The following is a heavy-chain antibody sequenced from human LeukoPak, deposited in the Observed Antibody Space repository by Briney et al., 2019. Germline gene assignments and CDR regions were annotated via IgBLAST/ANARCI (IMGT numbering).Heavy chain of an antibody. CDR3: ARQSGDFWSGYYLDY. J-gene: IGHJ4*02. D-gene: IGHD3-3*01. CDR1: GGSISSYY. V-gene: IGHV4-4*09. CDR2: IYTSGST. Sequence: SETLSLTCTVSGGSISSYYWSWIRQPPGKGLEWIGYIYTSGSTNYNPSLKSRVTISVDTSKNQFSLKLSSVTAADTAVYYCARQSGDFWSGYYLDYWGQGTLVTVSS.